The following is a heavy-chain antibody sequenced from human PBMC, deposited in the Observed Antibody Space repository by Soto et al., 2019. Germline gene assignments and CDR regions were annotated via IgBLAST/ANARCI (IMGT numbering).Heavy chain of an antibody. CDR3: ARDYQLLSAFDI. CDR1: GFTFSSYA. CDR2: ISGSGGST. V-gene: IGHV3-23*01. Sequence: EVQLLESGGGLVQPGGSMRLSCAASGFTFSSYAMSWVRQAPGKGLEWVSAISGSGGSTYYADSVKGRFTISRDNSKNTLYLQMNSLKAEDTAVYYCARDYQLLSAFDIWGQETMVTVSS. J-gene: IGHJ3*02. D-gene: IGHD2-2*01.